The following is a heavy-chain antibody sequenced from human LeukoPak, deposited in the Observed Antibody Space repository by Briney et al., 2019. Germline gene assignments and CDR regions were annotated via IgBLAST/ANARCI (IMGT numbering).Heavy chain of an antibody. CDR3: ARCRRRNNYYYYYMDV. D-gene: IGHD5-24*01. V-gene: IGHV4-61*05. CDR2: IYYSGST. Sequence: SETLSLTCTVSGGSISSSSYYWGWIRQPPGKGLEWIGYIYYSGSTNYNPSLKSRVTISVDTSKNQFSLKLSSVTAADTAVYYCARCRRRNNYYYYYMDVWGKGTTVTVSS. J-gene: IGHJ6*03. CDR1: GGSISSSSYY.